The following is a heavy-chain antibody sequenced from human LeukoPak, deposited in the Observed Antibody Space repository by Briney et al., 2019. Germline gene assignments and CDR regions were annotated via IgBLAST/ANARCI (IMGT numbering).Heavy chain of an antibody. D-gene: IGHD3-3*01. Sequence: PSETLSLTCTVSGGSISSGSHHWSWIRQPPGKGLEWIGYIYYSGSTNYNPSLKSRVTISVDTSKNQFSLKLSSVTAADTAVYYCARSYYDFWSGDGMDVWGQGTTVTVSS. CDR3: ARSYYDFWSGDGMDV. CDR1: GGSISSGSHH. CDR2: IYYSGST. V-gene: IGHV4-61*01. J-gene: IGHJ6*02.